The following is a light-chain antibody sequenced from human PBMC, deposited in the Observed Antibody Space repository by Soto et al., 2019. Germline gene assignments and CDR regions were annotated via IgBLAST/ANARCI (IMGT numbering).Light chain of an antibody. Sequence: EIVLTQSPATLSLSPGERATLSCRASQSVSSYLSWYQQKPGQAPRLLIYDASNRATGIPARFSGSGSGTEFTLTISSLEPEDFAVYYCQQRSNSARTFGRGTKVEIK. J-gene: IGKJ4*01. CDR1: QSVSSY. V-gene: IGKV3-11*01. CDR2: DAS. CDR3: QQRSNSART.